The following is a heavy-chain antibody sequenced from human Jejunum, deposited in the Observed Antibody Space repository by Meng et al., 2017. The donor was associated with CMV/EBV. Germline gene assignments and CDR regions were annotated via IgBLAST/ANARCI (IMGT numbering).Heavy chain of an antibody. V-gene: IGHV3-73*01. CDR3: TRADSSNYGTLFDY. J-gene: IGHJ4*02. CDR1: TVSGSA. Sequence: TVSGSAVHWVRQASGKGLEGVGRIRGKAHSYATAYTASVKGRLHISRDDSKNTAYLEMNSLKTEDTAVYYCTRADSSNYGTLFDYWGQGTLVTVSS. D-gene: IGHD4-11*01. CDR2: IRGKAHSYAT.